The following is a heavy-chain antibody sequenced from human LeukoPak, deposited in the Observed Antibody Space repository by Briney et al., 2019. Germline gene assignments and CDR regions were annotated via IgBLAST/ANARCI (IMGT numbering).Heavy chain of an antibody. CDR3: AAEFWSGYYTGMGAFDI. V-gene: IGHV1-58*02. CDR1: GFTFTSSA. Sequence: GASVKVSCKASGFTFTSSAMQWVRRARGQRLEWIGWTVVGSGNTNYAQKFQERVTITRDMSTSTAYMELSSLRSEDTAVYYCAAEFWSGYYTGMGAFDIWGQGTMVTVSS. J-gene: IGHJ3*02. D-gene: IGHD3-3*01. CDR2: TVVGSGNT.